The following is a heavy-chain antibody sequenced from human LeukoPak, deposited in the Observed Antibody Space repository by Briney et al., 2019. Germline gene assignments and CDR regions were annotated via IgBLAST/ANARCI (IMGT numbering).Heavy chain of an antibody. CDR3: ARGGYYDSSGYYYFDAPFDY. V-gene: IGHV4-4*02. D-gene: IGHD3-22*01. CDR1: GGSISSSNW. J-gene: IGHJ4*02. CDR2: IYHSGST. Sequence: SETLSLTCAVSGGSISSSNWWSWVRQPPGKGLEWIGEIYHSGSTNYNPSLKSRVTISVDKSKNQFSLKLSSVTAADTAVYYCARGGYYDSSGYYYFDAPFDYWGQGTLVTVSS.